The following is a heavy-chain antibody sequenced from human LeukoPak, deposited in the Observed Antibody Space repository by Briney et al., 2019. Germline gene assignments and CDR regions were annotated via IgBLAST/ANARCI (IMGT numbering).Heavy chain of an antibody. CDR2: INRSGST. D-gene: IGHD3-10*01. J-gene: IGHJ4*02. V-gene: IGHV4-34*01. Sequence: PSETLSLTCAVYGGSFSGYYWSWIRQPPGKGLEWIGEINRSGSTNYNPSLKSRVTISVDTSKNQFSLKLSSVTAADTAVYYCARGRRWFGELLAYWGQGTLVTVSS. CDR1: GGSFSGYY. CDR3: ARGRRWFGELLAY.